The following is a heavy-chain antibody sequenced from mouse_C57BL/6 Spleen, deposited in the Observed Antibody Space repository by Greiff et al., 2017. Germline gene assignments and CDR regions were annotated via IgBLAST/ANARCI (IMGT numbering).Heavy chain of an antibody. D-gene: IGHD1-1*01. CDR2: IYPGDGDT. CDR3: AREGGSSYPYYAMDY. V-gene: IGHV1-82*01. CDR1: GYAFSSSW. Sequence: VKLKESGPELVKPGASVKISCTASGYAFSSSWMNWVKQRPGKGLEWIGRIYPGDGDTNYNGKFKGEATLPADITSSKAYMQLSSLTSEDSAVYFCAREGGSSYPYYAMDYWGQGTSVTVSS. J-gene: IGHJ4*01.